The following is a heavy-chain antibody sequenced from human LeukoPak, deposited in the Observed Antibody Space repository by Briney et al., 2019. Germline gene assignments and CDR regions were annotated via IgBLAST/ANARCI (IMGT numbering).Heavy chain of an antibody. CDR1: GYTFTSYA. V-gene: IGHV7-4-1*02. Sequence: GASVKVSCKASGYTFTSYAMNWVRQAPGQGLEWMGWINTNTGNPTYAQGFTGRFVFSLDTSVSTAYLQISSLKAEDTAVYYCARADPESLWFGEFQDQKNYYFDYWGQGTLVTVSS. CDR3: ARADPESLWFGEFQDQKNYYFDY. CDR2: INTNTGNP. J-gene: IGHJ4*02. D-gene: IGHD3-10*01.